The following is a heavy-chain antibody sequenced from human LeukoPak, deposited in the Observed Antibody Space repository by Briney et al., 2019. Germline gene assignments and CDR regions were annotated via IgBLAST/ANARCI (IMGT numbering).Heavy chain of an antibody. Sequence: PSETLSLTCAVYGGSFSGYYWSWIRQPPGKGLEWIGEINHSGSTNYNPSLKSRVTISVDTSKNQFYLRVRSVTAAETALYYCAGRGIVTGYFDFWGRGTLVTVSS. D-gene: IGHD3-9*01. CDR2: INHSGST. J-gene: IGHJ4*02. CDR1: GGSFSGYY. V-gene: IGHV4-34*01. CDR3: AGRGIVTGYFDF.